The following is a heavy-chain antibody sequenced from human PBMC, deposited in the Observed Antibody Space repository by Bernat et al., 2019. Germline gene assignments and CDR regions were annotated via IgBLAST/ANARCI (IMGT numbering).Heavy chain of an antibody. CDR1: GFSFSYYW. V-gene: IGHV3-74*01. CDR3: ARQGRTVSTIEY. D-gene: IGHD4-11*01. CDR2: INGDESNI. Sequence: EVQLVESGGGLVQPGGSLRLSCAASGFSFSYYWMHWVRQAPGKGLVWVSRINGDESNITHADSVKGRFTMSRDNAKNTLFLQMNSLKAEDTAVYYCARQGRTVSTIEYWGQGTLVTVSS. J-gene: IGHJ4*02.